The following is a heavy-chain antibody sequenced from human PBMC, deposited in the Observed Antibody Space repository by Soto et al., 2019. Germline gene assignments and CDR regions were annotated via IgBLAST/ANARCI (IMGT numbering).Heavy chain of an antibody. J-gene: IGHJ3*02. V-gene: IGHV1-69*06. CDR3: ARDHSGSSRAFDI. D-gene: IGHD1-26*01. CDR2: IIPIFGTA. CDR1: GGTFSSYA. Sequence: ASVKVSCKASGGTFSSYAISWVRQAPGQGLEWMGGIIPIFGTANYAQKFQGRVTITADKSTSTAYMELSSLRSEDTAVYYCARDHSGSSRAFDIWGQGTMVTVSS.